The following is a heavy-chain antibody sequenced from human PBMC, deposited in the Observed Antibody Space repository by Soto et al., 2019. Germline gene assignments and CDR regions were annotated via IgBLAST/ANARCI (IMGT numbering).Heavy chain of an antibody. CDR3: ARDVSTLGWLDP. CDR1: GFTFSSYS. CDR2: ISSSSSYI. V-gene: IGHV3-21*01. J-gene: IGHJ5*02. Sequence: EVQLVESGGGLVKPGGSLRLSCAASGFTFSSYSMNWVRQAPGKGLEWVSSISSSSSYIYYADSVKGRFTISRDNAKNSLYLQMNSLRAEDTAVYYCARDVSTLGWLDPWGQGTLVTVSS.